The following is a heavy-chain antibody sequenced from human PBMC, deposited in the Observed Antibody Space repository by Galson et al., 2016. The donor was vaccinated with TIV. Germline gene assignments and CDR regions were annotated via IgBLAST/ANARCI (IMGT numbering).Heavy chain of an antibody. CDR3: ARLYYSSGWHFDY. J-gene: IGHJ4*02. D-gene: IGHD6-19*01. V-gene: IGHV3-33*01. CDR2: LRFDGSNQ. CDR1: GFTFSTYD. Sequence: SLRLSCATSGFTFSTYDMHWVRQAPGKGLEWVALLRFDGSNQYYGVSVKGRFTISRDNSENSLYLQMNSLRAEDTAVYYCARLYYSSGWHFDYWGQGTLVTVSS.